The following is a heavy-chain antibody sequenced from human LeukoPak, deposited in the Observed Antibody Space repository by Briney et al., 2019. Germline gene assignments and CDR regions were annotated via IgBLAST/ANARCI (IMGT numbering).Heavy chain of an antibody. D-gene: IGHD5-24*01. J-gene: IGHJ4*02. V-gene: IGHV1-2*02. CDR3: ARVEMATINGYGFLGY. Sequence: ASVKVSCKASGYTLTGYYMHWVRQAPGQGLEWMGWINPNSGGTNYAQKFQGRVTMTGDTSISTAYMELSRLRSDNTAVYYCARVEMATINGYGFLGYWGQGTLVTVSS. CDR2: INPNSGGT. CDR1: GYTLTGYY.